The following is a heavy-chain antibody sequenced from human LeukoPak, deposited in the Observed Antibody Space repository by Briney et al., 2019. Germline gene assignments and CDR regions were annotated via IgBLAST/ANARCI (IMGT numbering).Heavy chain of an antibody. Sequence: TSETLSLTCTVSGGSVSSGSYYWSWIRQPPGKGLEWIGYIYYSGSTNYNPSLKSRVTVSVDTSKNQFSLKLNSVTAADTAVYHCARIIYGGNSEYFYYAMDVWGQGTAVTVSS. J-gene: IGHJ6*02. CDR3: ARIIYGGNSEYFYYAMDV. V-gene: IGHV4-61*01. CDR2: IYYSGST. D-gene: IGHD4-23*01. CDR1: GGSVSSGSYY.